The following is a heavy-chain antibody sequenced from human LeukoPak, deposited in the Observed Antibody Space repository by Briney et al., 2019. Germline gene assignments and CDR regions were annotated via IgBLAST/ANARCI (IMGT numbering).Heavy chain of an antibody. CDR2: ISYDGTKK. CDR3: ARDGRGYRDY. D-gene: IGHD5-18*01. J-gene: IGHJ4*02. Sequence: GGSLRLSCAASGFTFSSYGMHWVRQAPGKGLEWVAVISYDGTKKYYVDSVKGRFTISRDNSKYTLYLQMNSLRAEDTAVYYCARDGRGYRDYWGQGTLVTVSS. CDR1: GFTFSSYG. V-gene: IGHV3-30*03.